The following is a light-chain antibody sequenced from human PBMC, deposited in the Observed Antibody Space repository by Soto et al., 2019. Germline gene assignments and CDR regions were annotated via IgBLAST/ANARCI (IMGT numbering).Light chain of an antibody. CDR3: CSYAGNYTLL. J-gene: IGLJ2*01. CDR2: RNN. CDR1: TSNIGRNY. V-gene: IGLV1-47*01. Sequence: QSVLTQPPSASGTPGQTVTISCSGATSNIGRNYVDWYQQLPGAAPKALIYRNNQRPSGVPDRFSGSKSANTASLTISGLQADDEADYYCCSYAGNYTLLFGGGTKVTVL.